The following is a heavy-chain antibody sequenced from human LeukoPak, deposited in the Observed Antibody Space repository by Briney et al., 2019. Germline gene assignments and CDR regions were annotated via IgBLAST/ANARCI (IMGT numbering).Heavy chain of an antibody. D-gene: IGHD6-19*01. CDR2: VSSSGSTI. CDR1: GFTFSSYE. V-gene: IGHV3-48*03. J-gene: IGHJ4*02. CDR3: ARADSSGWGSLDY. Sequence: GGSLRLSCAASGFTFSSYEMNWVRQAPGKGLEWVSYVSSSGSTIYYADSVKGRFTISRDNAKNSLYLQMNSLRAEDTAVYYCARADSSGWGSLDYWGQGTLVTVSS.